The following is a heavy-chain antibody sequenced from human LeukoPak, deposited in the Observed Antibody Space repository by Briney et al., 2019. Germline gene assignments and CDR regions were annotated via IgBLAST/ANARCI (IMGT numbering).Heavy chain of an antibody. D-gene: IGHD2-15*01. CDR1: GYAFSVYW. Sequence: ASVKVSCKASGYAFSVYWIHWVRLVPGQGLEWMGWIIPNSGGTRFAEKFQGRVTMTRDTSISTVYMELSSLNSDDSAVYYCTRGVLLQDRGAFDIWGQGTMATVSS. CDR2: IIPNSGGT. CDR3: TRGVLLQDRGAFDI. J-gene: IGHJ3*02. V-gene: IGHV1-2*02.